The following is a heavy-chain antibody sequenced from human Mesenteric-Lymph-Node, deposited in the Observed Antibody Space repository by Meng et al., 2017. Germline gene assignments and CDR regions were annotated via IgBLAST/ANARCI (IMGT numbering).Heavy chain of an antibody. CDR2: INHSGST. Sequence: VQLQQWGAGLLKPSETLSLTCAVYGWSFSGYYWSWIRQPPGKGLEWIGEINHSGSTNYTPSLKSRVTMSVDTSQNHFSLRLSSVTAADTAIYYCVISSHNWGQGTLVTVSS. V-gene: IGHV4-34*01. CDR3: VISSHN. D-gene: IGHD3-3*02. J-gene: IGHJ4*02. CDR1: GWSFSGYY.